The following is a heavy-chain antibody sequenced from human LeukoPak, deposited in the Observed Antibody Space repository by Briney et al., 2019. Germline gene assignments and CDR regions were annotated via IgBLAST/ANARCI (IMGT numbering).Heavy chain of an antibody. CDR1: GASISSYS. Sequence: SETLSLTCTAAGASISSYSWRWLRQPAGKGLEWLGHIYYSGSPNYNPSLKSRVTISVDTSKNQFSLNLTSVTAADTAVYYCARGTYSSYYYYVMDVWGQGTTVTVSS. CDR3: ARGTYSSYYYYVMDV. CDR2: IYYSGSP. V-gene: IGHV4-59*01. D-gene: IGHD1-26*01. J-gene: IGHJ6*02.